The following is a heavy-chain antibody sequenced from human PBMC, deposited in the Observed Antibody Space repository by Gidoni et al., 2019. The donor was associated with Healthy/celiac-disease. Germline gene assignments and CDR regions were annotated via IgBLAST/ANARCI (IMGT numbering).Heavy chain of an antibody. CDR3: ARAIVVVVAAHNWFDP. V-gene: IGHV3-72*01. Sequence: EVQLVESGGGLVQPGGSLRLSCAASGFTFSDHYMDWVRQAPGKGLEWVGRTRNKANSYTTEYAASVKGRFTISRDDSKNSLYLQMNSLKTEDTAVYYCARAIVVVVAAHNWFDPWGQGTLVTVSS. CDR2: TRNKANSYTT. J-gene: IGHJ5*02. D-gene: IGHD2-15*01. CDR1: GFTFSDHY.